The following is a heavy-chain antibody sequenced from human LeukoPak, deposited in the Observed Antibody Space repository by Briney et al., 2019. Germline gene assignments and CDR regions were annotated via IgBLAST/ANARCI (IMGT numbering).Heavy chain of an antibody. D-gene: IGHD2-2*01. V-gene: IGHV1-8*01. CDR2: MNPKSGNS. J-gene: IGHJ4*02. CDR3: ARTLFCRSAPCSEYYFDY. CDR1: GYTFTNYD. Sequence: ASVKVSCKTSGYTFTNYDINWVRQAPGQGLEWMGWMNPKSGNSDFVQKFQGRVTMTRNNPINTAYMELRSLTSGDTAVYYCARTLFCRSAPCSEYYFDYWGQGTQVTVSS.